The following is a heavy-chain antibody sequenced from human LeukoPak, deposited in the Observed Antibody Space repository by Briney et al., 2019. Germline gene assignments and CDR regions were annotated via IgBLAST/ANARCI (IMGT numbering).Heavy chain of an antibody. CDR2: ISSSSSYI. V-gene: IGHV3-21*01. J-gene: IGHJ4*02. Sequence: GGSLRLSCAASGFTFSSYSMNWVRQAPGKGLEWVSSISSSSSYIYYADSVKGRFTIPRDNAKNSLYLQMNSLRAEDTAVYYCASDFYGDYVSDYWGQGTLVTVSS. CDR3: ASDFYGDYVSDY. D-gene: IGHD4-17*01. CDR1: GFTFSSYS.